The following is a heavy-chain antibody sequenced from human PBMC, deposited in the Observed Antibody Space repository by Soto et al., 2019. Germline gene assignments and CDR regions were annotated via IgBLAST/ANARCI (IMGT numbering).Heavy chain of an antibody. CDR1: GGSISSGGYY. J-gene: IGHJ5*02. Sequence: QVQLQESGPGLVKPSQTLSLTCTVSGGSISSGGYYWSWIRQHPGKGLEWIAYIYYSGTTYYTPSLKSRVTTSVDTATNQFSLVLSSVTAAATDGYYCANTNYDFWGGLCFEPWGQGTQVTVSS. V-gene: IGHV4-31*03. D-gene: IGHD3-3*01. CDR3: ANTNYDFWGGLCFEP. CDR2: IYYSGTT.